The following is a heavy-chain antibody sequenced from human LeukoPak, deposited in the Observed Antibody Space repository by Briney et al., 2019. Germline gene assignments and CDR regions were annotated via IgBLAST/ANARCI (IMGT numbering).Heavy chain of an antibody. CDR1: GGSISSSSYY. D-gene: IGHD3-22*01. J-gene: IGHJ4*02. CDR3: ARARYYDGVDY. CDR2: IYYSGST. V-gene: IGHV4-39*07. Sequence: TSETLSLTCTVSGGSISSSSYYWGWIRQPPGKGLEWIGTIYYSGSTYYNPSLKSRVTISVDTSKNQFSLKLSSVTAADTAVYYCARARYYDGVDYWGQGTLVTVSS.